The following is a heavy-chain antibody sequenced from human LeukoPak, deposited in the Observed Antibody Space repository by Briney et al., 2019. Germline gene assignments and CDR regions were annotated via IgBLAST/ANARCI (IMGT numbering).Heavy chain of an antibody. V-gene: IGHV4-59*08. CDR3: TAASGSGWYFDL. Sequence: SETLSLTCTVSGGSISSYYWSWIRQPPGKGLEWIGFIYYSGSTNYNPSLTSRLTISVDTSKSQFSLRLRSVTAADPAVYYCTAASGSGWYFDLWGRGTLVTVSS. J-gene: IGHJ2*01. CDR2: IYYSGST. CDR1: GGSISSYY. D-gene: IGHD6-13*01.